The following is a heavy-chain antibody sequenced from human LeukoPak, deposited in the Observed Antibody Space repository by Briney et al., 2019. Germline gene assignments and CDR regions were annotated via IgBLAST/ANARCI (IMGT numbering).Heavy chain of an antibody. Sequence: ASVKVSCKASGYTFTDSYIHWVRQAPGQGLEWMGIINPSGGSTSYAQKFQGRVTMTRDTSTSTVYMELSSLRSEDTAVYYCATGGAGSSYYYYMDVWGKGTTVTISS. CDR2: INPSGGST. V-gene: IGHV1-46*01. D-gene: IGHD3-10*01. CDR1: GYTFTDSY. J-gene: IGHJ6*03. CDR3: ATGGAGSSYYYYMDV.